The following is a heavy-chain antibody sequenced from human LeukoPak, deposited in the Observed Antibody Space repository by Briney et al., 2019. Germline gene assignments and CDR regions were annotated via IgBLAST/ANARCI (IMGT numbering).Heavy chain of an antibody. CDR2: ISSSSSYI. J-gene: IGHJ5*02. Sequence: GGSLRLYCAASGFTFSSYSMNWVRQAPGKGLEWVSSISSSSSYIYYADSVKGRFTISRDNAKNSLYLQMNSLRAEDTAVYYCASRAGGLARNNWFDPWGQGTLVTVSS. CDR1: GFTFSSYS. CDR3: ASRAGGLARNNWFDP. D-gene: IGHD5-12*01. V-gene: IGHV3-21*01.